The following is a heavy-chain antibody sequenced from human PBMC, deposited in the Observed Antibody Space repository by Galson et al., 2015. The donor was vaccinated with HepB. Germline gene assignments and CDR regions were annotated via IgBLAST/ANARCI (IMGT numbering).Heavy chain of an antibody. J-gene: IGHJ5*02. Sequence: ETLSLTCAVSGGSISSSNWWSWVRQPPGKGLEWIGEIYHSGSTNYNPSLKSRVTISVDKSKNQFSLKLSSVTAADTAVYYCARVLDIVATMGWFDPWGQGTLVTVSS. CDR2: IYHSGST. D-gene: IGHD5-12*01. CDR3: ARVLDIVATMGWFDP. CDR1: GGSISSSNW. V-gene: IGHV4-4*02.